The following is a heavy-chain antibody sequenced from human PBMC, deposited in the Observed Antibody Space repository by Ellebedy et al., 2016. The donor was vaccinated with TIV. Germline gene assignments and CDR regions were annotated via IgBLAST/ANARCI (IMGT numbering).Heavy chain of an antibody. V-gene: IGHV3-48*02. CDR1: GFTFSNYN. CDR2: ISSSSTTI. J-gene: IGHJ4*02. D-gene: IGHD6-19*01. Sequence: GESLKTSXAASGFTFSNYNINWVRQAPGKGLEWVSYISSSSTTIYYADSVKGRFTISRDNAKNSLYLQMNSLRDEDTAVYYCARDPGGGSGWYYFDYWGQGTLVTVSP. CDR3: ARDPGGGSGWYYFDY.